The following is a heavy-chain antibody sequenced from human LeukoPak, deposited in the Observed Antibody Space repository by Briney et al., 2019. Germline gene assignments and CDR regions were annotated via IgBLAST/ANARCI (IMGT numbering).Heavy chain of an antibody. D-gene: IGHD6-25*01. CDR2: ISSSSSYT. Sequence: PGGSLRLSCAASGFTFSDYYMSWIRQAPGKGLEWVSYISSSSSYTNYADSVKGRFTISRDNAKNSLYLQMNSLRDEDTAIYYCGRGGYSSDWLHYYGVDVWGQGTTVTVSS. CDR3: GRGGYSSDWLHYYGVDV. J-gene: IGHJ6*02. CDR1: GFTFSDYY. V-gene: IGHV3-11*06.